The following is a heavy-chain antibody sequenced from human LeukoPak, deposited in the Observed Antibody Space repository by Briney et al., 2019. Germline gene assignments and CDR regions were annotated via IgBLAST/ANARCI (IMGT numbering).Heavy chain of an antibody. V-gene: IGHV3-53*05. Sequence: GGSLRLSCAAYGFTVSSNYMSWVRQAPGKGLEWVSVIYSGGSTYYADSVKGRFTISRDNSKNTLYLQMNSLRAEDTAVYYCAKVRWWYSGDLDWGQGTLVTVSS. CDR3: AKVRWWYSGDLD. CDR1: GFTVSSNY. D-gene: IGHD2-15*01. J-gene: IGHJ4*02. CDR2: IYSGGST.